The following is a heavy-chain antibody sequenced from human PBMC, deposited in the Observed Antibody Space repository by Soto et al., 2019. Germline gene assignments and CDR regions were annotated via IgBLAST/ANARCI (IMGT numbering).Heavy chain of an antibody. Sequence: SVKVSCKASGGTFSSYAISWVRQAPGQGLEWMGGIIPFFGTANYVQKFQGRVTVTADDSTSTAYMELSSLRSDDTAVYYCARGADPYFTVPFDYWGQGTLVTVSS. V-gene: IGHV1-69*13. CDR2: IIPFFGTA. J-gene: IGHJ4*02. CDR1: GGTFSSYA. D-gene: IGHD4-17*01. CDR3: ARGADPYFTVPFDY.